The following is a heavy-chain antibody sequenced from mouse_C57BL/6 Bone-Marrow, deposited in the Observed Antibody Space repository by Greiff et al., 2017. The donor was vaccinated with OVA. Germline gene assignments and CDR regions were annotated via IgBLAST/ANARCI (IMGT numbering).Heavy chain of an antibody. CDR1: GFTFSDYG. CDR3: ARRWSLGDYFDY. CDR2: ISSGSSTI. J-gene: IGHJ2*01. D-gene: IGHD1-1*02. Sequence: DVKVVESGGGLVKPGGSLKLSCAASGFTFSDYGMHWVRQAPEKGLEWVAYISSGSSTIYYADTVKGRFTISRDNAKNTLFLQMTSLRSEDTAMYYCARRWSLGDYFDYWGQGTTLTVSS. V-gene: IGHV5-17*01.